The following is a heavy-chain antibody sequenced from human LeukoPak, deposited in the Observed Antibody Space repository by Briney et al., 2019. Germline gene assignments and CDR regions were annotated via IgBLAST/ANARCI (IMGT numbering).Heavy chain of an antibody. Sequence: SETLSLTCTVSGGSISSYYWSWIRQPPGKGLEWIGYIYYSGSTNYNPSLKSRVTISVDTSKNQFSLKLSSVTAADTAVYYCARGGVLSSRYAFGIWGHGTMVTVSS. J-gene: IGHJ3*02. CDR2: IYYSGST. D-gene: IGHD2-8*01. CDR1: GGSISSYY. CDR3: ARGGVLSSRYAFGI. V-gene: IGHV4-59*01.